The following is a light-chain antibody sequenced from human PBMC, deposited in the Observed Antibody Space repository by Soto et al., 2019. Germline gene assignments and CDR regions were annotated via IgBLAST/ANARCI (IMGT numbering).Light chain of an antibody. J-gene: IGKJ3*01. Sequence: QMTQSPSSLSASVGDRVTITCRASQNIGKYLNWYQHRPGKAPKLLVYAASSLQSGVPSRFNGSESGTDFSLTITSLQPEDSATYYCQQSYNTPLTFGPGTKVDI. CDR3: QQSYNTPLT. V-gene: IGKV1-39*01. CDR1: QNIGKY. CDR2: AAS.